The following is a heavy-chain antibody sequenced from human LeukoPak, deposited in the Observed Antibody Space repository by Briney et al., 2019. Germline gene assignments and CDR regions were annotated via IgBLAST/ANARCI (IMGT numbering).Heavy chain of an antibody. Sequence: NPSEILSLTCAVSGGSISSNNWWIWVRQSPEKGLEWIGEIYHDGSTNYNPSLKSRVTISMDKPKNQLSLKLNFVTAADTAVYYCARDRGGYTYSHDYWGQGTLVTVSS. V-gene: IGHV4-4*02. D-gene: IGHD5-18*01. CDR1: GGSISSNNW. CDR3: ARDRGGYTYSHDY. CDR2: IYHDGST. J-gene: IGHJ4*02.